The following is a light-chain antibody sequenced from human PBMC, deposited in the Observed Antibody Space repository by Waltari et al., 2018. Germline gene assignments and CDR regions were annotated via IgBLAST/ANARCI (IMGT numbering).Light chain of an antibody. CDR3: YSSAMSAFVV. Sequence: QSALTQPASVSGSPGQSITISCTGTSSDIGSYNFVSWYQHHPGKAPKLILYEVPKRPSGVSDRFSGSQSGNTASLTISGLQAEDDADYYCYSSAMSAFVVFGGGTKLTVL. J-gene: IGLJ3*02. CDR1: SSDIGSYNF. CDR2: EVP. V-gene: IGLV2-23*02.